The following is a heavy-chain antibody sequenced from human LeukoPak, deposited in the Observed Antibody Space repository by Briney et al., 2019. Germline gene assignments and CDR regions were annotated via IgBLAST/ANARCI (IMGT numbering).Heavy chain of an antibody. V-gene: IGHV1-46*01. CDR1: GYTFTSYY. CDR3: ARVRGRGSSWYGSLDY. J-gene: IGHJ4*02. D-gene: IGHD6-13*01. CDR2: INPSGGST. Sequence: GASVKVSCKASGYTFTSYYMHWVRQAPGQGLEWMGIINPSGGSTSYAQKFLGRVTMTRDTSTSTVYMELSSLRSEDTAVYYYARVRGRGSSWYGSLDYWGQGTLVTVSS.